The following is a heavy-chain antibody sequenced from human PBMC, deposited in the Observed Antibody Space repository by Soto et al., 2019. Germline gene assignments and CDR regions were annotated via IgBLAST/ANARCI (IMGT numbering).Heavy chain of an antibody. CDR3: ARWRFQTVTDYGMDV. J-gene: IGHJ6*02. V-gene: IGHV5-10-1*01. CDR2: IDPSDSYT. Sequence: GESLKISCKGSGYSFTSYWISWVRQMPGKGLEWMGRIDPSDSYTNYSPSFQGHVTISADKSISTAYLQWSSLKASDTAMYYCARWRFQTVTDYGMDVWGQGTTVTVSS. D-gene: IGHD4-4*01. CDR1: GYSFTSYW.